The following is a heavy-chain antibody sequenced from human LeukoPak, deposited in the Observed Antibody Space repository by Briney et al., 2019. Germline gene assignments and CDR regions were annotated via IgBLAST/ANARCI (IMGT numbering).Heavy chain of an antibody. Sequence: GGSLRLSCAASGFTFSSYWMHWVRQAPGKGLVWVSRINSDGSSTSYADSVKGRFTISRDNAKNTLYLQMNSLRAEDTAVYYCAKRQQLVYYYYYMDVWGKGTTVTISS. V-gene: IGHV3-74*01. J-gene: IGHJ6*03. CDR3: AKRQQLVYYYYYMDV. CDR2: INSDGSST. CDR1: GFTFSSYW. D-gene: IGHD6-13*01.